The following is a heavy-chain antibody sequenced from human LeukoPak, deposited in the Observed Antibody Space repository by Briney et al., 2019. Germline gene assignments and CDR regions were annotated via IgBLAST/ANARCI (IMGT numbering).Heavy chain of an antibody. CDR1: GGSSSGYY. J-gene: IGHJ4*02. V-gene: IGHV4-34*01. CDR3: ARGPLVLRYFDWLPINYFDY. Sequence: PSETLSLTCAVYGGSSSGYYWSWIRQPPGKGLEWIGEINHSGSTNYNPSLKSRVTISVDTSKNQFSLKLSSVTAADTAVYYCARGPLVLRYFDWLPINYFDYWGQGTLVTVSS. CDR2: INHSGST. D-gene: IGHD3-9*01.